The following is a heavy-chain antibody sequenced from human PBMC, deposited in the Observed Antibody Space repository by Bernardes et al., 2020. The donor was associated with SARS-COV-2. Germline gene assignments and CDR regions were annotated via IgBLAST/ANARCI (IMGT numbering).Heavy chain of an antibody. Sequence: GGSLRLSCAASGFTFNDYAMHWVRQVPGEGLEWVSGISYNSRSIGYAGSVKGRFTISRDNTKNFLDLQMNSLRAEDTALYYCGRGLGRDLASVEYWGQGTLVTVSS. J-gene: IGHJ4*02. CDR1: GFTFNDYA. CDR3: GRGLGRDLASVEY. D-gene: IGHD1-26*01. V-gene: IGHV3-9*01. CDR2: ISYNSRSI.